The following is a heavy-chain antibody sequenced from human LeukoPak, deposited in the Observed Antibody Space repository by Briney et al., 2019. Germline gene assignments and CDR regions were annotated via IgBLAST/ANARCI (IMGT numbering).Heavy chain of an antibody. CDR2: ISYDGSNK. CDR1: GFTFSSYA. Sequence: GRSLRLSCAASGFTFSSYAMHWVRQAPGKGLEWVAVISYDGSNKYYADSVKGRFTISRDNSKNTLYLQMNSLRAEDTAVYYCARDKSCSSITCPASYFDNWGQGTLVTVSS. CDR3: ARDKSCSSITCPASYFDN. V-gene: IGHV3-30-3*01. D-gene: IGHD3-3*02. J-gene: IGHJ4*02.